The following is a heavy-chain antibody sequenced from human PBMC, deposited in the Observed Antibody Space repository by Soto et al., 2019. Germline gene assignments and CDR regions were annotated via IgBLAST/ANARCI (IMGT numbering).Heavy chain of an antibody. J-gene: IGHJ4*02. Sequence: GASVKVSCKASGGTLSSYAISWVRQAPGQGLEWMGGIIPIFGTANYAQKFQGRVTITADESTSTAYMELSSLRSEDTAVYYCARDHSGYSSSWYPPDYWGQGTLVTVSS. V-gene: IGHV1-69*13. CDR3: ARDHSGYSSSWYPPDY. D-gene: IGHD6-13*01. CDR2: IIPIFGTA. CDR1: GGTLSSYA.